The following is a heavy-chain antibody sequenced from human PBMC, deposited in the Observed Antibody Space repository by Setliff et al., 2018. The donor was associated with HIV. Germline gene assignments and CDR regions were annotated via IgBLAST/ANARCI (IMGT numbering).Heavy chain of an antibody. CDR2: INAGNGNT. D-gene: IGHD6-19*01. CDR3: GRIYSSGWNYYYYYMDV. J-gene: IGHJ6*03. CDR1: GYTFTTYA. V-gene: IGHV1-3*01. Sequence: RASVKVSCKASGYTFTTYAIHWVRQAPGQRLEWMGWINAGNGNTKYSQKFQGRVTITRDTSASTAYMELSSLRSEDTAVYYCGRIYSSGWNYYYYYMDVWGKGTTVTVSS.